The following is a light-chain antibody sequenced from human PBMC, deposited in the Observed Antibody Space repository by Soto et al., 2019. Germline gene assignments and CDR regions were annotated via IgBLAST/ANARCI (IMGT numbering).Light chain of an antibody. CDR3: QAWDRSSALV. CDR2: QDT. J-gene: IGLJ2*01. Sequence: SYELTQTPSVSVSPGQTATITCSGDKLGDKYVCWYQHKPGQSPTLVIYQDTKRPSGSPERFSGSNSGNTATLTISGTQAMDEAEYYCQAWDRSSALVFGGGTKLTVL. CDR1: KLGDKY. V-gene: IGLV3-1*01.